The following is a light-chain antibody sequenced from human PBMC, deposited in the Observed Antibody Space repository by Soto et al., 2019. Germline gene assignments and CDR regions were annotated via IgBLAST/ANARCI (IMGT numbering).Light chain of an antibody. V-gene: IGLV7-43*01. CDR1: TGAVTSGYY. J-gene: IGLJ2*01. Sequence: QAVVTQEPSLTVSPGGTVTLTCASSTGAVTSGYYPNWFQQKPGQAPRPLIYSTSNQHSWTPARFSGSLLGGKAALTMSGVQPEDEAEYYCLLYYGGAQVVFGGGTKLTVL. CDR3: LLYYGGAQVV. CDR2: STS.